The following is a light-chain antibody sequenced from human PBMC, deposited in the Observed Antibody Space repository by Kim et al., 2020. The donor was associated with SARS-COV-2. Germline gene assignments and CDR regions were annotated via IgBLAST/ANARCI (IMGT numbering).Light chain of an antibody. CDR1: NIGSKN. Sequence: SYELTQPLSVSVALGQTARITCGGNNIGSKNVHWYQQKPGQAPVVVIYRDTNRPSGIPERFSGSNSGNTATLTISRAQAGDEADYYCQVWDSSTDVFGTGTKVTVL. CDR2: RDT. V-gene: IGLV3-9*01. J-gene: IGLJ1*01. CDR3: QVWDSSTDV.